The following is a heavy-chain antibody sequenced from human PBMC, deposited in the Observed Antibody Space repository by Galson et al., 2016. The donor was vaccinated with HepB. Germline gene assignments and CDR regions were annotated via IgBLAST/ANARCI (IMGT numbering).Heavy chain of an antibody. D-gene: IGHD5-24*01. CDR3: ARARKDGYNHGALFDS. Sequence: SLRLSCAASGFTISHYWMSWVRQAPGKGLEWVANMRQGESEKDYVDSAKGRFTISRDNAKNSLYLQMNSLRAEDTAVYYCARARKDGYNHGALFDSWGQGTLLAVSS. CDR1: GFTISHYW. J-gene: IGHJ4*02. V-gene: IGHV3-7*01. CDR2: MRQGESEK.